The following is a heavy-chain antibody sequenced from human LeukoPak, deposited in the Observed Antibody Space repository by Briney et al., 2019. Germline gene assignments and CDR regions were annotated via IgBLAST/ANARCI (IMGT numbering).Heavy chain of an antibody. CDR3: ARDQAAAYAFDI. CDR1: GFTFSSYG. CDR2: IWYDGSNK. J-gene: IGHJ3*02. Sequence: GGSLRLSCAASGFTFSSYGMHWVRQAPGKGLEWVAVIWYDGSNKYYADSVKGRFTISRDNSKNTLYLQMNSLRAEDTAVYYCARDQAAAYAFDIWGQGTMVTVSS. V-gene: IGHV3-33*01. D-gene: IGHD6-13*01.